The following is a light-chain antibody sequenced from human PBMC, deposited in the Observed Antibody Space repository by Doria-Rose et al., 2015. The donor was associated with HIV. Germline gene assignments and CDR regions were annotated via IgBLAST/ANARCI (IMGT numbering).Light chain of an antibody. Sequence: LTQSLGTLSLSPGERATLSCWASQSFSSTYLAWYQQKPGQAPSLLIYDGSTRATGIPDRFSASGSGTDFTLTINRLEPEDFALYYRHQYGTSWTFGQGTKVEI. CDR1: QSFSSTY. CDR2: DGS. V-gene: IGKV3-20*01. CDR3: HQYGTSWT. J-gene: IGKJ1*01.